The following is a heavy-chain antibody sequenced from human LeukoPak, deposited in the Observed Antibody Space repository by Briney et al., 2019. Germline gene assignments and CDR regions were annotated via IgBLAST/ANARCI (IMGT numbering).Heavy chain of an antibody. V-gene: IGHV1-2*02. J-gene: IGHJ5*02. Sequence: WASVKVSCKASGYTFTGYYMYWVRQAPGQGLEWMGWINPNSGGTNYAQKFQGRVTMTRDTSISTAYMELSRLRSDDTAVYYCARERIADNWFDPWGQGTLVTVSS. CDR2: INPNSGGT. D-gene: IGHD6-13*01. CDR1: GYTFTGYY. CDR3: ARERIADNWFDP.